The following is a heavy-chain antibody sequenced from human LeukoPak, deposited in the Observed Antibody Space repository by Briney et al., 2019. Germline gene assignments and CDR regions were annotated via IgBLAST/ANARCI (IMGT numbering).Heavy chain of an antibody. CDR3: ARDLSSDMLDY. Sequence: GGSLRLSCAASGFTFSSYGMHWVRQAPGKGLEWVAVIWYDGSNKYYADSVKGRFTISRDNSKNTLYLQMNSLRAEDTAVYYCARDLSSDMLDYWGQGTLVTVSS. D-gene: IGHD6-25*01. V-gene: IGHV3-33*01. CDR2: IWYDGSNK. J-gene: IGHJ4*02. CDR1: GFTFSSYG.